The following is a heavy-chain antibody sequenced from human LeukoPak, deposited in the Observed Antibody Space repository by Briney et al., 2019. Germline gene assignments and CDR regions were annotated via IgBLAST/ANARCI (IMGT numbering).Heavy chain of an antibody. J-gene: IGHJ4*02. CDR3: ARVGDGYNVDY. D-gene: IGHD5-24*01. Sequence: PSETLSLTCAVYGGSFSGYYWSWLRQPPGKGLEWTGEINHSGSTNYNPSLKSRVTISVDTSKNQFSLKLSSVTAADTAVYYCARVGDGYNVDYWGQGTLVTVSA. CDR2: INHSGST. CDR1: GGSFSGYY. V-gene: IGHV4-34*01.